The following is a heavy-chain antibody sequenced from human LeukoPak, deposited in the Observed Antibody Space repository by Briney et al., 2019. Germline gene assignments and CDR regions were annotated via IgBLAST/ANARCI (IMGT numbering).Heavy chain of an antibody. V-gene: IGHV4-38-2*02. J-gene: IGHJ4*02. Sequence: SETLSLTCTVSGYSISSGFYWGWIRQPPGKGLEGIGIIYHSGNTYYNPSLKSRVTISADTSKNQFSLRLSSLTAADTAVYYCARDLIAVSLYYFDYWGQGTQVTVSS. CDR2: IYHSGNT. CDR3: ARDLIAVSLYYFDY. CDR1: GYSISSGFY. D-gene: IGHD6-19*01.